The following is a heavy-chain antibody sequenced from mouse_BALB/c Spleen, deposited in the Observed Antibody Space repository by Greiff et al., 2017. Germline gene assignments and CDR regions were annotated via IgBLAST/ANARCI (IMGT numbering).Heavy chain of an antibody. CDR3: ARSMDY. J-gene: IGHJ4*01. CDR1: GYNFTSYW. V-gene: IGHV1-55*01. Sequence: VQLQQPGAELVKPGTSVKLSCKASGYNFTSYWINWVKLRPGQGLEWIGDIYPGSGSTNYNEKFKSKATLTVDTSSSTAYMQLSSLASEDSALYYCARSMDYWGQGTSVTVSS. CDR2: IYPGSGST.